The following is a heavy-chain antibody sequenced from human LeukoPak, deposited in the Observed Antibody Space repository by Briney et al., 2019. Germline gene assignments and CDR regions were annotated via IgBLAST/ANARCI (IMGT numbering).Heavy chain of an antibody. CDR2: MSSGSRYI. V-gene: IGHV3-21*06. J-gene: IGHJ4*02. Sequence: PGGSLRLSCTASGFTFSTYAMTWVRQAPGKGLEWISSMSSGSRYIYYADSVRGRFTISRDNTKNSLYLVMNSLRGEDTAIYYCARDRPTGASRVFVVQWGQGTPVTVSS. CDR3: ARDRPTGASRVFVVQ. CDR1: GFTFSTYA. D-gene: IGHD2-15*01.